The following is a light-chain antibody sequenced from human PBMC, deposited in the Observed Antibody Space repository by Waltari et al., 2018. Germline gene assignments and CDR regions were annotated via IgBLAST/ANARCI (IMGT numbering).Light chain of an antibody. CDR1: QSLLHSNGYNY. Sequence: DILMTQSPLSLPVTPGEPASISCRSSQSLLHSNGYNYLDWYLQKPGQSPQVLIYLGSNRASGVPDRFSGSGSGTDFTLNISRVGAEDVGVYYCMQILQPARTFGQGTRLEIK. J-gene: IGKJ2*01. V-gene: IGKV2-28*01. CDR3: MQILQPART. CDR2: LGS.